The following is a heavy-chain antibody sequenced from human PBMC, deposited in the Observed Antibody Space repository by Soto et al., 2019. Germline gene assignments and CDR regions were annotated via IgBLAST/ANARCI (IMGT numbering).Heavy chain of an antibody. CDR1: GLTLSGFW. J-gene: IGHJ4*02. Sequence: EVQLVESGGGLVQTGGSLRLSCAASGLTLSGFWMNWVRQAPGKGLEWVASIRQDACEKYYVDSVKGRFTISRDNAKNSLYLQMDSLRAEDTAVYYCTRDISTVTNWGQGTLVTVSS. CDR2: IRQDACEK. V-gene: IGHV3-7*01. CDR3: TRDISTVTN. D-gene: IGHD4-17*01.